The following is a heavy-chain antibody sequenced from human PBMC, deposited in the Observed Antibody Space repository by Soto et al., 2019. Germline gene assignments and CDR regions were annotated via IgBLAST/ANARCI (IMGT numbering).Heavy chain of an antibody. D-gene: IGHD2-15*01. CDR3: ARDLFGGNPDY. CDR1: GGTFSSYA. Sequence: GASVKVSCKASGGTFSSYAISWVRQAPGQGLEWMGGIIPIFGTANYAQKFQGRVTITADESTSTAYMELSSLRSEDTAVYHCARDLFGGNPDYWGQGTLVTVSS. CDR2: IIPIFGTA. J-gene: IGHJ4*02. V-gene: IGHV1-69*13.